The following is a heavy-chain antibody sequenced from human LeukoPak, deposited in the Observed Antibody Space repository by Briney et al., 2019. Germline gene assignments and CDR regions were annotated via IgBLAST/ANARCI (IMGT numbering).Heavy chain of an antibody. D-gene: IGHD2-15*01. V-gene: IGHV1-2*06. Sequence: GASVKVSCKASGGTFSSYAISWVRQAPGQGLEWMGRINPNSGGTNYAQKFQGRVTMTRDTSISTAYMELSRLRSDDTAVYYCARERGIFRSRYNWFDPWGQGTLVTVSS. CDR3: ARERGIFRSRYNWFDP. J-gene: IGHJ5*02. CDR2: INPNSGGT. CDR1: GGTFSSYA.